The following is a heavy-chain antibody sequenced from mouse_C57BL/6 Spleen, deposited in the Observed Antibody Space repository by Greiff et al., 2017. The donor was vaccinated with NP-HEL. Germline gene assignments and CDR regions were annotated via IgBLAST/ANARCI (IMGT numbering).Heavy chain of an antibody. CDR2: IDPSDSYT. J-gene: IGHJ1*03. Sequence: QVQLKQPGAELVKPGASVKLSCKASGYTFTSYWMQWVKQRPGQGLEWIGEIDPSDSYTNYNQKFKGKATLTVDTSYSTAYMQLSSLTSEDSAVYYCARRLGPHWYFDVWGTGTTVTVSS. CDR3: ARRLGPHWYFDV. CDR1: GYTFTSYW. V-gene: IGHV1-50*01. D-gene: IGHD4-1*01.